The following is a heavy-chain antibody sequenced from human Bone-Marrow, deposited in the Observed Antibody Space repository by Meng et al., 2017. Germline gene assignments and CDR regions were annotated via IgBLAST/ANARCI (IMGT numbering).Heavy chain of an antibody. V-gene: IGHV4-34*01. CDR2: INHSGST. CDR3: ARVRVEYWYFDL. J-gene: IGHJ2*01. Sequence: QVQLQQWGAGLLKPSETLSLTCVVSGGSFSDYYWSWIRQPPGKGLEWIGEINHSGSTNYNPSLESRATISVDTSQNNLSLKLSSVTAADTAVYYCARVRVEYWYFDLWGRGTLVTVSS. CDR1: GGSFSDYY.